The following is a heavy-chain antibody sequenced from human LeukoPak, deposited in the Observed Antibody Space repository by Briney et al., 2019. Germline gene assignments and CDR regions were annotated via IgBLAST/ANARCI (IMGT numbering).Heavy chain of an antibody. V-gene: IGHV3-7*01. CDR3: AREGRPDALDV. J-gene: IGHJ3*01. Sequence: GGSLRLSCVSSDFTFSDHWMIWVRQAPGKGLEWVANIKHDGTDENYLESVEGRFTISRDNTKKALYLQMNSLRVEDTGVCFCAREGRPDALDVWGQGTMVTVSS. CDR1: DFTFSDHW. CDR2: IKHDGTDE.